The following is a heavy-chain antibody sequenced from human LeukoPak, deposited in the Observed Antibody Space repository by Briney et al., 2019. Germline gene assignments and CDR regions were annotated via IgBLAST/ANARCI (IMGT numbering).Heavy chain of an antibody. D-gene: IGHD2-15*01. CDR2: IYYSGST. CDR1: GGSISSYY. Sequence: SEALSLTCTVSGGSISSYYWTWIRQPPGKGLEWIGYIYYSGSTNYNPSLKSRVTMSVDTSKNQFSLKLNSVTAADTAVYYCVRDSNFCSGGSCYSGNFDYWGQGTLVTVSS. V-gene: IGHV4-59*01. CDR3: VRDSNFCSGGSCYSGNFDY. J-gene: IGHJ4*02.